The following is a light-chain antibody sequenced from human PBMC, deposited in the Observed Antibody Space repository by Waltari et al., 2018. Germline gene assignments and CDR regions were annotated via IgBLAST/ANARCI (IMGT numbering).Light chain of an antibody. Sequence: SYVLTQPPSVSVAPGKTASITCGGNNSGSTTVHWYQQKPGRAPVLVIYHDSDRPSGISERFSGSRSGNTATLTISRVEAGDEADYYCQVWDSSSVVFGGGTKLTVL. V-gene: IGLV3-21*04. CDR3: QVWDSSSVV. CDR1: NSGSTT. J-gene: IGLJ2*01. CDR2: HDS.